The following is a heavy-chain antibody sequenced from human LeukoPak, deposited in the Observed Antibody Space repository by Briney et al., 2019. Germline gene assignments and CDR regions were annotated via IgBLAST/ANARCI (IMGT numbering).Heavy chain of an antibody. V-gene: IGHV3-15*01. D-gene: IGHD3-22*01. CDR1: GFTFSTAW. Sequence: GGSLRLSCAASGFTFSTAWMSWVRQAPGKGREWVGRIKSKTDGGTTNYAAPVKGRFTISRDDSKNTLYLQMNSLKTEDTAVYYCTTDLRYYYDSSGYLTLGSFDYWGQGTLVTVSS. CDR2: IKSKTDGGTT. CDR3: TTDLRYYYDSSGYLTLGSFDY. J-gene: IGHJ4*02.